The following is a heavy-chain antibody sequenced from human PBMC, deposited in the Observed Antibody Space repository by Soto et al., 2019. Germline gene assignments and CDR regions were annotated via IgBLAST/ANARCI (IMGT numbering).Heavy chain of an antibody. D-gene: IGHD1-1*01. V-gene: IGHV3-23*01. CDR2: ISGRGDST. J-gene: IGHJ6*02. CDR3: AKALDGIDDYFYAMGV. Sequence: PGGSLRLSCAGSGFVFFHYAMTWCRHFPGKGLEWISAISGRGDSTYYADAVKGRFTISRDNSKNTLYLQMNSLRFDDTAIYYCAKALDGIDDYFYAMGVWGQGTTVTVSS. CDR1: GFVFFHYA.